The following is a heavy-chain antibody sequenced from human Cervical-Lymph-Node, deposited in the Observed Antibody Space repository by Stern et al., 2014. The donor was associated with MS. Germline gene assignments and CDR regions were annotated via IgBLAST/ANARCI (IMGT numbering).Heavy chain of an antibody. CDR2: LGWSSGSV. J-gene: IGHJ3*01. CDR1: GFTFDDYA. CDR3: VKDVTSTSVNAFDF. Sequence: EVQLVESGGGLGQPGRSLRLSCAASGFTFDDYAMHWVRQAPGKGLEWVSGLGWSSGSVAYADSVKGRFTISRDNAKNSLYLQMDSLRPEDTAVYYCVKDVTSTSVNAFDFWGQGTMVTVSS. V-gene: IGHV3-9*01. D-gene: IGHD2-2*01.